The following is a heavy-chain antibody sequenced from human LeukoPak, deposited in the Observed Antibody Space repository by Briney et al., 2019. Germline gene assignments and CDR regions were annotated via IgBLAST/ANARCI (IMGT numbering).Heavy chain of an antibody. D-gene: IGHD3-16*01. Sequence: SETLSLTCTVSGGSISSYYWSWIRQLPGKGLEWIGYIYYSGSTNYNPSLKSRVTISVDTSKNQFSLRLSSVTAADTAVYYCARETMITYYFDYWGQGTLVTVSS. CDR2: IYYSGST. V-gene: IGHV4-59*01. J-gene: IGHJ4*02. CDR1: GGSISSYY. CDR3: ARETMITYYFDY.